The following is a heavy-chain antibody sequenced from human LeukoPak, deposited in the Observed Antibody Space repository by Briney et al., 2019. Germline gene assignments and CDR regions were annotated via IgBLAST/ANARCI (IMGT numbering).Heavy chain of an antibody. D-gene: IGHD6-6*01. CDR2: IYYSGST. J-gene: IGHJ6*02. CDR3: AGIAARYHYYGMDV. Sequence: SQTLSLTCTVSGGSISSGGYYWSWIRQHPGKGLEWIGYIYYSGSTYYNPSLKSRVTISVDTSKNQFSLKLSSVTAADTAVYYCAGIAARYHYYGMDVWGQGTTVTVSS. CDR1: GGSISSGGYY. V-gene: IGHV4-31*03.